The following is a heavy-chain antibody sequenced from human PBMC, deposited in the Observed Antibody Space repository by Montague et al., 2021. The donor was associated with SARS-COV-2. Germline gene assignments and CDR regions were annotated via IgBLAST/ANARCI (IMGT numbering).Heavy chain of an antibody. CDR1: GGSINSFY. CDR2: TYYSGSA. D-gene: IGHD2-2*01. J-gene: IGHJ4*02. V-gene: IGHV4-59*01. Sequence: SETLSLTCSISGGSINSFYWTWIRQPPGKGLEYIGFTYYSGSANYDPSLKSRVTISVDKSKNQFSLTLTSATAADTAMYYCARLAPERHCSVATCSPHWGQGILVTVSS. CDR3: ARLAPERHCSVATCSPH.